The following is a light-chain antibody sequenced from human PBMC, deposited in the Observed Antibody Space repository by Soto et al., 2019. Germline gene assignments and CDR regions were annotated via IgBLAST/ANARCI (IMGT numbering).Light chain of an antibody. V-gene: IGLV1-44*01. J-gene: IGLJ1*01. Sequence: QSVLTQPPSASGTPGQRVSTSCSGSSSNIGSTTVSWYQQLPGAAPKLLIYSNDQWPSGVPARFSGSKSGTSASLAISGLQSEDEADYYCASWDDSLNGFVFGTGTKVTVL. CDR2: SND. CDR3: ASWDDSLNGFV. CDR1: SSNIGSTT.